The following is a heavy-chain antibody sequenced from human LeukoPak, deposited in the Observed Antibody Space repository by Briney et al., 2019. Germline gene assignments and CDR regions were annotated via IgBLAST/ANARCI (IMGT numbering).Heavy chain of an antibody. CDR1: GGSISSGGYY. CDR2: IYYSGST. D-gene: IGHD3-16*02. CDR3: ARDSYDYVWGSYRYFDY. V-gene: IGHV4-31*03. J-gene: IGHJ4*02. Sequence: SETLSLTCTVSGGSISSGGYYWNWIRQHPGKGLEWIGYIYYSGSTYYNPSLKSRVTISVDTSKNQFSLKLSSVTAADTAVYYCARDSYDYVWGSYRYFDYWGQGTLVTVSS.